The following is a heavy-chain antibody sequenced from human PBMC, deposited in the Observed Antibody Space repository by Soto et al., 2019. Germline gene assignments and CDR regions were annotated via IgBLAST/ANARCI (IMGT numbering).Heavy chain of an antibody. D-gene: IGHD1-26*01. CDR2: ISSSGGST. Sequence: PGGSLRLSCAASRFTFSSYAMSWVRQAPGKGLEWVSAISSSGGSTYYADSVKGRFTISRDNSKNTLYLQMNSLRAEDTAVYYCAKDPPIVGATPNWFDPWGQGTLVTVSS. CDR3: AKDPPIVGATPNWFDP. V-gene: IGHV3-23*01. CDR1: RFTFSSYA. J-gene: IGHJ5*02.